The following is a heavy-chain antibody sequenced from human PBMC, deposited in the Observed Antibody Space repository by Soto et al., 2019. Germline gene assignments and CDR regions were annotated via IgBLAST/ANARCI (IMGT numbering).Heavy chain of an antibody. J-gene: IGHJ4*02. CDR2: FYYMGYT. CDR1: GVSITITGFY. CDR3: ARQNYYGSGTRY. Sequence: QVQLQESGPGLVKPSETLSLSCTVSGVSITITGFYWGWIRQPPGKGLEWIGSFYYMGYTHYNPSLYSRARISAASDKSQFSLYLRLVTAAATDVYDFARQNYYGSGTRYWGQGSLVTVSS. V-gene: IGHV4-39*01. D-gene: IGHD3-10*01.